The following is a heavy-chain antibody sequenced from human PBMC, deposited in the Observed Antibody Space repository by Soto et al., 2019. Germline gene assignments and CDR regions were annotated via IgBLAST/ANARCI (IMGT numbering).Heavy chain of an antibody. Sequence: GGSLRLSCVGSGFTFSNYGMHWVRQPPGKGLEWVALISDDGDKRYYADSVRGRLIISRDNSKDTLYLQMNSLGPDDTAVYFCAKARVRIVGANSFDYWGQGTPVTV. CDR3: AKARVRIVGANSFDY. D-gene: IGHD1-26*01. CDR2: ISDDGDKR. V-gene: IGHV3-30*18. CDR1: GFTFSNYG. J-gene: IGHJ4*02.